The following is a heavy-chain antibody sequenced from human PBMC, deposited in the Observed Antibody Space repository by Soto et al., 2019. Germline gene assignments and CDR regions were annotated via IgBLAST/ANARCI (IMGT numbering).Heavy chain of an antibody. V-gene: IGHV3-74*01. J-gene: IGHJ4*02. D-gene: IGHD1-26*01. CDR2: INTDGSVT. CDR1: GFTFSNFW. Sequence: PGGSLRLSCAGSGFTFSNFWMHWVRQAPGKGLVWVARINTDGSVTSHADSVKGRFTISRDNAKSTLYLQMNSLREEDSAMYYCARQTGLGATNYWGRGTPVTVSS. CDR3: ARQTGLGATNY.